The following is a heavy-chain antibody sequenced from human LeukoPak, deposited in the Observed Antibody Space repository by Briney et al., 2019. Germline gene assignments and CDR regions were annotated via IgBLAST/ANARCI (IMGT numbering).Heavy chain of an antibody. J-gene: IGHJ4*02. Sequence: ASVKASCKPSGYTFTSYAMHWVRQAPGQRLEWMGWINAGNGNTKYSKKFQGRVRLTRDTSVSAAYMDVSGLRSEDTAGYYCAGGLGRLVYWGQGTLVTGSS. CDR1: GYTFTSYA. V-gene: IGHV1-3*01. D-gene: IGHD1-1*01. CDR3: AGGLGRLVY. CDR2: INAGNGNT.